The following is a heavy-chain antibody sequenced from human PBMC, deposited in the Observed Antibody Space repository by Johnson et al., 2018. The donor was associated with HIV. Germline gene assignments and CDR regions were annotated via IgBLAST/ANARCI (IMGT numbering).Heavy chain of an antibody. CDR2: ISGSGGST. J-gene: IGHJ3*02. Sequence: VQLVESGGGVVQPGRSLRLSCAASRFTFNTYWMTWVHQAPGKGLEWVSAISGSGGSTYYADSVKGRFTISRDNSKNTLYLQMNSLRAEDTAVYYCATDAFDIWGQGTMVTVSS. CDR3: ATDAFDI. V-gene: IGHV3-23*04. CDR1: RFTFNTYW.